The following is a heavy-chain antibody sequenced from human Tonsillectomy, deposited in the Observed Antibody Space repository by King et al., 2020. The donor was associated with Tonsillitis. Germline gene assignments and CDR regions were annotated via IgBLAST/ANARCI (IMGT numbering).Heavy chain of an antibody. V-gene: IGHV4-39*01. J-gene: IGHJ4*02. Sequence: LQLQESGPGLVKPSETLSLTCTVSGGSISSSSSYWGWIRQPPGKGLELIGSIHFSGSTYYNPSLKSRVTISVDRPKNQFSLKLISVTAADTAIYYCPVIAVAGDFDYWGQGALVTVSS. CDR3: PVIAVAGDFDY. D-gene: IGHD6-19*01. CDR1: GGSISSSSSY. CDR2: IHFSGST.